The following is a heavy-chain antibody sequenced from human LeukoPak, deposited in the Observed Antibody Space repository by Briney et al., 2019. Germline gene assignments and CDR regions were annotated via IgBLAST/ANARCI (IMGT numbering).Heavy chain of an antibody. D-gene: IGHD3-10*01. J-gene: IGHJ3*02. CDR2: MNPNSGNT. CDR1: GYTFTGYY. CDR3: ASPSFGAPVDTFDI. V-gene: IGHV1-8*02. Sequence: ASVKVSCKASGYTFTGYYMHWVRQAPGQGLEWMGWMNPNSGNTGYAQKFQGRVTMTRNTSISTAYMELSSLRSEDTAVYYCASPSFGAPVDTFDIWGQGTMVTVSS.